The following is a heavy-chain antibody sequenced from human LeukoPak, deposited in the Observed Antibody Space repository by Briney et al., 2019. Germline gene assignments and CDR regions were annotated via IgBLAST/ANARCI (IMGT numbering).Heavy chain of an antibody. CDR1: GYSISSGYY. Sequence: PSETLSLTCTVSGYSISSGYYWGWIRQPPGKGLEWIGSINHSGSTYYNPSLKSRVTISVDTSKNQFSLKLSSVTAADTAVYYCARGPRFGELLWHWFDPWGQGTLVTVSS. V-gene: IGHV4-38-2*02. J-gene: IGHJ5*02. CDR3: ARGPRFGELLWHWFDP. CDR2: INHSGST. D-gene: IGHD3-10*01.